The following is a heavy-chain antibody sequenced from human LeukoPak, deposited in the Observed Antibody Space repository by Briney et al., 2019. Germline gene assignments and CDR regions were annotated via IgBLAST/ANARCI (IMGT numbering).Heavy chain of an antibody. V-gene: IGHV3-7*01. Sequence: GGSLRLSCVASGFAFNSYWMSWVRQAPGKGLEWVANIKQDGSEKKYVDSVKGRLTISRDNAKNSLYLQMNSLSAEDTAVYYCARVSGWYIWHLDLWGRGTLVSVSS. CDR2: IKQDGSEK. J-gene: IGHJ2*01. CDR3: ARVSGWYIWHLDL. CDR1: GFAFNSYW. D-gene: IGHD6-19*01.